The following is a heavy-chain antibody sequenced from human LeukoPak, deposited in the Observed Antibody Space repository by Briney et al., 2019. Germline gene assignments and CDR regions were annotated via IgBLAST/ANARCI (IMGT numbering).Heavy chain of an antibody. CDR3: ARDSGVDGYNAHYYYYGMDV. V-gene: IGHV1-69*13. J-gene: IGHJ6*02. Sequence: SVKVSCKAPGGTFSSYAISWVRQAPGQGLEWVGGIIPIFGTANYAQKFQGRVTITADESTSTAYMELSSLRSEDTAVYYCARDSGVDGYNAHYYYYGMDVWGQGTTVTVSS. D-gene: IGHD5-24*01. CDR1: GGTFSSYA. CDR2: IIPIFGTA.